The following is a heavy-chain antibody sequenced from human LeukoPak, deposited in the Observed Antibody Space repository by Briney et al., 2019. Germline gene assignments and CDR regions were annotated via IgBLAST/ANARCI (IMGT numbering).Heavy chain of an antibody. CDR3: ARHRYYGSDAFDI. J-gene: IGHJ3*02. D-gene: IGHD3-10*01. CDR1: EYRFTSYW. CDR2: IYPRDSDT. Sequence: GESLKISCKGSEYRFTSYWIAWVRQMPGKGLELMGIIYPRDSDTRYSPSFQGQVTISADRSTSTAYLQWSSLKASDTAMYYCARHRYYGSDAFDIWGQGTMVTVSS. V-gene: IGHV5-51*01.